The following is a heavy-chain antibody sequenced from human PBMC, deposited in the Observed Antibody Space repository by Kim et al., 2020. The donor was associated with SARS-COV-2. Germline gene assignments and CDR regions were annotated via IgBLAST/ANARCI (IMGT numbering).Heavy chain of an antibody. CDR3: ARDEYGDYAFLY. J-gene: IGHJ4*02. V-gene: IGHV1-2*06. Sequence: ASVKVSCKASGYTFTGYYMHWVRQAPGQGLEWMGRINPNSGGTNYAQKFQGRVTMTRDTSISTAYMELSRLRSDDTAVYYCARDEYGDYAFLYWGQGTLVTVSS. CDR1: GYTFTGYY. D-gene: IGHD4-17*01. CDR2: INPNSGGT.